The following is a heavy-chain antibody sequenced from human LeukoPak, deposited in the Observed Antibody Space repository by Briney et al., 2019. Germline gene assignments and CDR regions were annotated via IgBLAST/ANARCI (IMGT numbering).Heavy chain of an antibody. Sequence: GASVKVSCKASGYTLTSYGISWVRQAPGQGLEWMGWISAYNGNTNYAQKLQGRVTMTTDTSTSTAYMELRSLRSDDTAVYYCARDYGRFTSRYNWNDGEYFDYWGQGTLVTVSS. J-gene: IGHJ4*02. D-gene: IGHD1-1*01. CDR3: ARDYGRFTSRYNWNDGEYFDY. CDR2: ISAYNGNT. CDR1: GYTLTSYG. V-gene: IGHV1-18*01.